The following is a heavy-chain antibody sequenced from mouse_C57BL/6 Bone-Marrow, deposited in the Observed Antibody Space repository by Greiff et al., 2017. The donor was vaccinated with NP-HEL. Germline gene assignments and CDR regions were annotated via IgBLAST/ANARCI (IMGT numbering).Heavy chain of an antibody. J-gene: IGHJ4*01. D-gene: IGHD2-4*01. Sequence: QVQLQQSGAELMKPGASVKLSCKATGYTFTGYWIEWVKQRPGHGLEWIGEILPGSGSTTYNEKFKGKATFTADTSSTTAYMQLSSLTTEDSAIYYCARYRNYDHAMDYWGQGTSVTVSS. CDR1: GYTFTGYW. CDR3: ARYRNYDHAMDY. V-gene: IGHV1-9*01. CDR2: ILPGSGST.